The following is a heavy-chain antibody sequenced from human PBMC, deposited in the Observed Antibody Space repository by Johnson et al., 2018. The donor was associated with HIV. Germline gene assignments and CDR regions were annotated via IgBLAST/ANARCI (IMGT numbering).Heavy chain of an antibody. V-gene: IGHV3-11*04. CDR3: AKVARYGGSGWVDAFDI. CDR2: ISSSGSTI. D-gene: IGHD6-19*01. CDR1: GFTFSDYY. Sequence: VQLVESGGGLVKPGGSLRLSCAASGFTFSDYYMSWIRQAPGKGLEWVSYISSSGSTIYYADSVKGRFTISKDNSKNTVFLQMNTLRADDTAVYYCAKVARYGGSGWVDAFDIWGKGQWSPS. J-gene: IGHJ3*02.